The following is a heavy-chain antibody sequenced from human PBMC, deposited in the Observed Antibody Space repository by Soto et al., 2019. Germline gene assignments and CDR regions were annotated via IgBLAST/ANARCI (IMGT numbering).Heavy chain of an antibody. CDR3: ASSGIVVVITDQHAFDI. J-gene: IGHJ3*02. Sequence: ASVKVSCKASGYTFTSYYMRWLRQAPEQGLEWMGWISAYNGNTNYAQKLQGRVTMTTDTSTSTAYMELRSLRSDDTAVYYCASSGIVVVITDQHAFDIWGQGTMVTVSS. CDR1: GYTFTSYY. CDR2: ISAYNGNT. D-gene: IGHD3-22*01. V-gene: IGHV1-18*04.